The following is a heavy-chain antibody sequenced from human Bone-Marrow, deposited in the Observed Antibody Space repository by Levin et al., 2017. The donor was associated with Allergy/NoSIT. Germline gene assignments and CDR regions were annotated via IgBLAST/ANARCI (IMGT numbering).Heavy chain of an antibody. CDR3: ARDGYSYGGVYAFDI. V-gene: IGHV3-7*04. CDR2: IKQDGSEK. CDR1: GFTFGDYW. D-gene: IGHD5-18*01. J-gene: IGHJ3*02. Sequence: GGSLRLSCAASGFTFGDYWMSWVRQAPGKGLEWVANIKQDGSEKYYVDSVKGRFTISRDNAKNSLYLQMNYLRAEDTAVYYCARDGYSYGGVYAFDIWGQGTMVIVSS.